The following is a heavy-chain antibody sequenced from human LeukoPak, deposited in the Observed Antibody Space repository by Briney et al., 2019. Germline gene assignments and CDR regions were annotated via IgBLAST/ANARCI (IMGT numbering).Heavy chain of an antibody. CDR3: AIGGGDHAFDI. Sequence: GGSLKLSCAASGFTFSSYWMHWVRQAPGKGLVWVSRINSDGSNSIYGDSVKGRFTISRDNAKNTLHLQLSGLRADDTAVYYCAIGGGDHAFDIWGQGTMVTVSS. D-gene: IGHD3-16*01. J-gene: IGHJ3*02. V-gene: IGHV3-74*01. CDR1: GFTFSSYW. CDR2: INSDGSNS.